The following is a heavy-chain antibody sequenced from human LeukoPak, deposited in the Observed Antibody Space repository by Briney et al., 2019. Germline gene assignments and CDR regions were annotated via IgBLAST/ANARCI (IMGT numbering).Heavy chain of an antibody. CDR3: ARRGATTDY. CDR2: IYHSGST. V-gene: IGHV4-38-2*01. Sequence: PSETLSLTCAVSGYSISSGYYWGWIRQPPGRGLEWIGSIYHSGSTYYNPSLKSRVTISVDTSKNQFSLKLSSVTAAATAVYYCARRGATTDYGGQGTRVTVPS. D-gene: IGHD1-26*01. J-gene: IGHJ4*02. CDR1: GYSISSGYY.